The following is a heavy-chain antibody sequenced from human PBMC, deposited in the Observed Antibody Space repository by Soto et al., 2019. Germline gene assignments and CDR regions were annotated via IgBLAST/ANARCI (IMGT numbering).Heavy chain of an antibody. CDR1: GGSITTSSYN. J-gene: IGHJ3*01. D-gene: IGHD3-10*01. Sequence: QLQLQESGPGLVKPSETLSLTCAVSGGSITTSSYNWDWIRQPPGKGLEWIGTIYYDGSTSYNPSLRSHVTISEDTSKNHFALKVNSVTDSDAAVYYCARFYGGACDVGGRGTVVTVSS. CDR2: IYYDGST. V-gene: IGHV4-39*02. CDR3: ARFYGGACDV.